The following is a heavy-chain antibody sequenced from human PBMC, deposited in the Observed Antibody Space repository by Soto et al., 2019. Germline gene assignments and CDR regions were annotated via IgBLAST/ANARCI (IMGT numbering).Heavy chain of an antibody. CDR2: VYYSGST. V-gene: IGHV4-39*01. D-gene: IGHD6-19*01. CDR1: GGSISISTYY. J-gene: IGHJ5*02. Sequence: PSETLSLTCTVSGGSISISTYYWGWIRQPPGKGLEWIGSVYYSGSTYYNPSLKSRVTISVDTSKNQFSLKLSSVTAADTAVYYCARHGQLYNSGWYLNWFAPWGQGTLVTVSS. CDR3: ARHGQLYNSGWYLNWFAP.